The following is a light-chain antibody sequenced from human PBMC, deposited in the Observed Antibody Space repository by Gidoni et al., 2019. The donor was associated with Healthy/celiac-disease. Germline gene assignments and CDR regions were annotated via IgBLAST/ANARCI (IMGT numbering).Light chain of an antibody. J-gene: IGKJ1*01. CDR3: QKYNSAPS. V-gene: IGKV1-27*01. Sequence: DIQMTQSPSSLSASVGDRVTITCRASQGISNYLAWYQQKPGKVPKLLIYAASTLQSVVPSRFSGSGSGTDFTLTISSLQPEDVATYYCQKYNSAPSFGQGTKVEIK. CDR2: AAS. CDR1: QGISNY.